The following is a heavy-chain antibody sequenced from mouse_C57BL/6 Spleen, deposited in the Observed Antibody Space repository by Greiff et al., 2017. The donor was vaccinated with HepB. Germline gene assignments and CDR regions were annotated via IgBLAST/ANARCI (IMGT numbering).Heavy chain of an antibody. V-gene: IGHV1-4*01. Sequence: QVQLQQSGAELARPGASVKMSCKASGYTFTSYTMHWVKQRPGQGLEWIGYINPSSGYTKYNQKFKDKATLTADKSSSTAYMQLSSLTSEDSAVYYCAPPLYSNYSYAMDYWGQGTSVTVSS. CDR3: APPLYSNYSYAMDY. D-gene: IGHD2-5*01. J-gene: IGHJ4*01. CDR2: INPSSGYT. CDR1: GYTFTSYT.